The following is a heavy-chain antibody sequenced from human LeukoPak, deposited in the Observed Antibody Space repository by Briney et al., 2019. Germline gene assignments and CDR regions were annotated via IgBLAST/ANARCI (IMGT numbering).Heavy chain of an antibody. Sequence: SVKVSCKASGYTFTGYYMHWVRQAPGQGLEWMGWINPNSGGTNYAQKFQGRVTMTRDTSISTAYMELSRLRSDDTAVYYCARETYYYDSSGPNDYWGQGPLVTVSS. CDR2: INPNSGGT. V-gene: IGHV1-2*02. J-gene: IGHJ4*02. CDR1: GYTFTGYY. D-gene: IGHD3-22*01. CDR3: ARETYYYDSSGPNDY.